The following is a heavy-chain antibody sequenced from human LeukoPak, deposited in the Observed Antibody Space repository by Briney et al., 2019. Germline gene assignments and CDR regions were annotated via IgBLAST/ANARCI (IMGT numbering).Heavy chain of an antibody. CDR1: GGSISSGDYY. D-gene: IGHD3-10*01. CDR2: IYYSGST. Sequence: PSQTLSLTCTVSGGSISSGDYYWSWIRQPPGKGLEWIGYIYYSGSTYYNPSLKSRVTISVDTSKNQFSLKLSSVTAADTAVYYCARGPYGLNYYFDYWGQGALVTVSS. V-gene: IGHV4-30-4*01. J-gene: IGHJ4*02. CDR3: ARGPYGLNYYFDY.